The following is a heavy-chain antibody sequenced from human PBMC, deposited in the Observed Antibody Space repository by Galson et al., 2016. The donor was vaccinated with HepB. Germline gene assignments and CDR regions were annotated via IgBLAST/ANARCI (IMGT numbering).Heavy chain of an antibody. CDR1: GFTFSSYG. Sequence: SLRLSCAASGFTFSSYGMHWVRQAPGKGLEWVAVISYDVSNKYYADSVKGRFTISRDSSKNTLYLQMNSLRAEDTAVYYCAKGVSDSGWYSYFDYWGQGTLVTVSS. CDR2: ISYDVSNK. D-gene: IGHD6-13*01. V-gene: IGHV3-30*18. CDR3: AKGVSDSGWYSYFDY. J-gene: IGHJ4*02.